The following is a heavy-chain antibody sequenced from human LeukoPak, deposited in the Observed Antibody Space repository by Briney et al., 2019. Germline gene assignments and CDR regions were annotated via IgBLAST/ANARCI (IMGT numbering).Heavy chain of an antibody. D-gene: IGHD6-19*01. J-gene: IGHJ4*02. CDR2: IEPDGSET. V-gene: IGHV3-7*01. Sequence: GGSLRLSCAGSGFSFSSHWMSWVRQAPGKGLEWVANIEPDGSETYYVDSVKGRFTISRDNAKNSLYLQMSSLRVEDTSVYHCARLYSTGWYGGPDYWVRGTLGVVSS. CDR3: ARLYSTGWYGGPDY. CDR1: GFSFSSHW.